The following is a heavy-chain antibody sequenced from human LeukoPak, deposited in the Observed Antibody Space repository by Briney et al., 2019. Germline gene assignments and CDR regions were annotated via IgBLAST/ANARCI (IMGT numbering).Heavy chain of an antibody. Sequence: GGSLRLSCAASGFTFDDYAMHWVRQAPGKGLEWVSGISWNSGSIGYADSVKGRFTISRDNAKNSLYLQMNSLRAEDTAVYYCAKEPGWFGTSFDYWGQGTLVTVSS. J-gene: IGHJ4*02. D-gene: IGHD3-10*01. V-gene: IGHV3-9*01. CDR1: GFTFDDYA. CDR3: AKEPGWFGTSFDY. CDR2: ISWNSGSI.